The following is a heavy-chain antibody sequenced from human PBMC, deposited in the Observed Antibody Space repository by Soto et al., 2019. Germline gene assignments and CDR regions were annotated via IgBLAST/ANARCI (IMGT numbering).Heavy chain of an antibody. CDR1: WFSLSTSGVG. D-gene: IGHD6-13*01. V-gene: IGHV2-5*02. CDR2: IYWDDDK. J-gene: IGHJ4*02. CDR3: AHRPGTYSSSWPEFDY. Sequence: GSGPTLVNPTQTLTLTCTFSWFSLSTSGVGVCWIRQPPGKALEWLALIYWDDDKRYSPSLKSRLTITKDTSKNQVVLTMTNMDPVDTATYYCAHRPGTYSSSWPEFDYWGQGTLVTVSS.